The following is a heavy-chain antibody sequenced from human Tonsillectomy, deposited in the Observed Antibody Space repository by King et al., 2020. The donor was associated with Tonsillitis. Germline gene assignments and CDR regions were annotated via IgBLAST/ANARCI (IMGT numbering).Heavy chain of an antibody. D-gene: IGHD3-10*01. V-gene: IGHV4-34*01. CDR1: GGSFSGYY. Sequence: VQLQQWGAGLLKPSEPLSLTCGVYGGSFSGYYWSWIRQPPGKGLEWIGEINQSRSTNYNPSLKSRVTISVDTSKNQFSLKLSSVTAADTAVYFCGRGGGRNYYGSGSYYSNYGMDVWGQGTTVTSP. CDR3: GRGGGRNYYGSGSYYSNYGMDV. CDR2: INQSRST. J-gene: IGHJ6*02.